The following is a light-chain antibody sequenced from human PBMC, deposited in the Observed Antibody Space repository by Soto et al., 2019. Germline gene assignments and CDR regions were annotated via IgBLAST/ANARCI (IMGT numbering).Light chain of an antibody. J-gene: IGKJ5*01. Sequence: DIQMTQSPSAMSASVGDRVTITCRESQDISNDLGWFQQKPGRAPKLLIYDASNLEAGVPSRFRGSGSGTDFTFTISRLQPEDIAPYYCQQYENLPTFGQATRLEIK. CDR3: QQYENLPT. CDR1: QDISND. CDR2: DAS. V-gene: IGKV1-33*01.